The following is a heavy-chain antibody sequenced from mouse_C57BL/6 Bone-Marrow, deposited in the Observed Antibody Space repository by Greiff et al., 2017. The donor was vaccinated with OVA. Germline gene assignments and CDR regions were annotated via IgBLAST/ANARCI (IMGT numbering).Heavy chain of an antibody. CDR1: GYTFTEYT. CDR2: FYPGSGSI. V-gene: IGHV1-62-2*01. J-gene: IGHJ1*03. CDR3: ARHDWIPGYFDV. Sequence: LMKPGASVKLSCKASGYTFTEYTIQWVKQRSGQGLEWIGWFYPGSGSIKYNEKFKDKATLTADKSSSTVYMELSRLTSEDSAVYFCARHDWIPGYFDVWGTGTTVTVSS.